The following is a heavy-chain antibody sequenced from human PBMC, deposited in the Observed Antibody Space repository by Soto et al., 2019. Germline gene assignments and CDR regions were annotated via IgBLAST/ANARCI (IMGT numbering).Heavy chain of an antibody. V-gene: IGHV4-59*01. Sequence: SETLSLTCTVSGGSISSYYCSWIRQPPGKGLEWIGYIYYSGSTNYNPSLKSRVTISVGTSKNQFSLKLSSVTAADTAVYYCARALSGYDYYYYYYMDVWGKGTTVTVSS. CDR2: IYYSGST. CDR3: ARALSGYDYYYYYYMDV. D-gene: IGHD5-12*01. CDR1: GGSISSYY. J-gene: IGHJ6*03.